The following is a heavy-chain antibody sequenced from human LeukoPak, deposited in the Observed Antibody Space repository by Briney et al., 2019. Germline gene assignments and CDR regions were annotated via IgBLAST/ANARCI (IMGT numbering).Heavy chain of an antibody. CDR3: VKGGQAAADYIDY. Sequence: GGSLRLSCSASGFTFSSYAMHWVRQAPGKGPEYVSTISSNGGSTYYADSVRGRFTISRDNSKNTLYLQMSSLRAEDTGLYYCVKGGQAAADYIDYWGQGTLVTVSS. V-gene: IGHV3-64D*06. CDR2: ISSNGGST. J-gene: IGHJ4*02. D-gene: IGHD6-13*01. CDR1: GFTFSSYA.